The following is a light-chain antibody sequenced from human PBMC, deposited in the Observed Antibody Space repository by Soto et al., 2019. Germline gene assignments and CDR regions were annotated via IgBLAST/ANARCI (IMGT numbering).Light chain of an antibody. CDR3: QQYNDWPPQLT. Sequence: EIVMSQSPATLSVSVGERATLSCRASHSVSSKLAWYQQKPGQAPRLLIYGASTRATDIPARFSGSGSGTEFNLTISSLQSEDFAVYYWQQYNDWPPQLTFGGGTKVEIK. CDR1: HSVSSK. J-gene: IGKJ4*01. CDR2: GAS. V-gene: IGKV3-15*01.